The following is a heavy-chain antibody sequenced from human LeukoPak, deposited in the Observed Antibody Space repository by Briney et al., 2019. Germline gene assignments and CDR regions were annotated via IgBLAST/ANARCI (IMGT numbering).Heavy chain of an antibody. D-gene: IGHD3-10*01. CDR1: GFTFSSYA. CDR2: ISYDGSNK. Sequence: GGSLRLSCAASGFTFSSYAMHWVRQAPGKGLEWVAVISYDGSNKYYADSVKGRFTISRDNSKNTLYLQMNSLRAEDTAVYYCAREGRIILWFGELLEYNWFDPWGQGTLVTVSS. J-gene: IGHJ5*02. CDR3: AREGRIILWFGELLEYNWFDP. V-gene: IGHV3-30*04.